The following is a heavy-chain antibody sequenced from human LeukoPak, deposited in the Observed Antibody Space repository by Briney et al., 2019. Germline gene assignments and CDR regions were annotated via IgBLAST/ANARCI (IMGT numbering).Heavy chain of an antibody. CDR1: GFTFSSYA. CDR3: AKKYSSGWCFDY. D-gene: IGHD6-19*01. CDR2: ISGSGGST. V-gene: IGHV3-23*01. Sequence: GGSLRLSCAASGFTFSSYAMSWVRQAPGKVLEWVSAISGSGGSTYYADSVKGRFTISRDNSKNTLYLQMNSLRAEDTAVYYCAKKYSSGWCFDYWGQGTLVTVSS. J-gene: IGHJ4*02.